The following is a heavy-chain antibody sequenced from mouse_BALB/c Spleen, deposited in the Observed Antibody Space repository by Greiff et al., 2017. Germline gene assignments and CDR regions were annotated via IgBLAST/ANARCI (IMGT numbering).Heavy chain of an antibody. Sequence: EVKLMESGGGLVKPGGSLKLSCAASGFTFSSYTMSWVRQTPENRLEWVATISSGGSYTYYPDSVKGRFTISRDNAKNTLYLQMSSLKSEDTAMYYCTRDDYDGFFAYWGQGTLVTVSA. CDR1: GFTFSSYT. D-gene: IGHD2-4*01. J-gene: IGHJ3*01. CDR3: TRDDYDGFFAY. CDR2: ISSGGSYT. V-gene: IGHV5-6-4*01.